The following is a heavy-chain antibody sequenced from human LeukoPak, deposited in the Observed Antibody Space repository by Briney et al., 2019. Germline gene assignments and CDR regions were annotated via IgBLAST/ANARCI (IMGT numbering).Heavy chain of an antibody. CDR3: ASNLVVITHNWFDP. V-gene: IGHV1-69*04. J-gene: IGHJ5*02. D-gene: IGHD3-22*01. CDR1: GGTFSSYA. CDR2: IIPILGIA. Sequence: SVKVSCKASGGTFSSYAISWVRQAPGQGLEWMGRIIPILGIANYAQKFQGRVTITADKSTSTAYMELSSLRSEDTAVYYCASNLVVITHNWFDPWGQGTLVTVSS.